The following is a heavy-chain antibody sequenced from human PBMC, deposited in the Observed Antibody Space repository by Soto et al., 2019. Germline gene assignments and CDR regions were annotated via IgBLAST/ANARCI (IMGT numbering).Heavy chain of an antibody. J-gene: IGHJ4*02. D-gene: IGHD5-18*01. CDR3: ARGGRTRIQLWFPLFDY. CDR2: INHSGST. V-gene: IGHV4-34*01. CDR1: AGSFSSYY. Sequence: PSETLSLTCAVYAGSFSSYYWSWIRQPPGKGLEWIGEINHSGSTDYNPSLKSRVTISVDTSKNQFSLKLSSVTAADTAVYYCARGGRTRIQLWFPLFDYWGQGTLVTVSS.